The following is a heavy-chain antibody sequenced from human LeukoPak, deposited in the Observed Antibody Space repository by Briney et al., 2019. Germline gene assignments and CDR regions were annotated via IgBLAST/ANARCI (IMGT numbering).Heavy chain of an antibody. D-gene: IGHD6-19*01. V-gene: IGHV1-18*01. Sequence: ASVKVSCKASGYTFTSYGISWVRQAPGQGLEWMGWISAYNGNTNYAQKSQGRVTMTTDTSTSTAYMELRSLRSDDTAVYYCARDLKRRSSGWLTAAAGDYWGQGTLVTVSS. CDR1: GYTFTSYG. J-gene: IGHJ4*02. CDR3: ARDLKRRSSGWLTAAAGDY. CDR2: ISAYNGNT.